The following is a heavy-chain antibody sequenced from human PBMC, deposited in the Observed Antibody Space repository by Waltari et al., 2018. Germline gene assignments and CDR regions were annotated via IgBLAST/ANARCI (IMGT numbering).Heavy chain of an antibody. J-gene: IGHJ4*02. V-gene: IGHV4-61*02. CDR3: ARLGTAARRLDY. D-gene: IGHD6-6*01. Sequence: QVQLQESGPGLVKPSQTLSLTCTVSGGSISSGRYYWSWIRQPAGKGLEWIGRIYTSGSTNYNPSLKSRVTISVDTSKNQFSLKLSSVTAADTAVYYCARLGTAARRLDYWGQGTLVTVSS. CDR2: IYTSGST. CDR1: GGSISSGRYY.